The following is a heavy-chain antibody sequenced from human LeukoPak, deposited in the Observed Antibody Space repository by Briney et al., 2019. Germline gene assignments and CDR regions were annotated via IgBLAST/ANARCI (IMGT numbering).Heavy chain of an antibody. CDR2: IYSGGST. V-gene: IGHV3-66*01. J-gene: IGHJ4*02. CDR1: GFTVSTKY. CDR3: ARERDTSGYYLVY. Sequence: GGPLRLSCAVSGFTVSTKYMSWVRQAPGKGLEWVSVIYSGGSTYYADSVKGRFTISRDSSENTLYLQMNSLRVEDTAVYYCARERDTSGYYLVYWGQGTLVTVSS. D-gene: IGHD3-22*01.